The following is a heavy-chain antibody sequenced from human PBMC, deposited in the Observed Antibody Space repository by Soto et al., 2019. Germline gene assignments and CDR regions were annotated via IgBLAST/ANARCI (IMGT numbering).Heavy chain of an antibody. Sequence: VGSLRLSCVASGLTFSNSYMHWVRQAPGKGLVWVSHINSEGTATTYADSVKGRFTVSRDTARNTLFLQLTSLRAEDTAVYYFARYLTLKVESFDIWGQGTMDAVSS. J-gene: IGHJ3*02. CDR3: ARYLTLKVESFDI. CDR1: GLTFSNSY. CDR2: INSEGTAT. V-gene: IGHV3-74*01. D-gene: IGHD2-15*01.